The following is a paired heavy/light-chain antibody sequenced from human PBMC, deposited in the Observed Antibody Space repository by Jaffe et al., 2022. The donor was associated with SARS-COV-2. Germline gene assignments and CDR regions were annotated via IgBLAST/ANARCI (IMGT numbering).Heavy chain of an antibody. V-gene: IGHV4-31*03. J-gene: IGHJ5*02. CDR2: VHYSGTT. CDR1: GGSISSGGHY. D-gene: IGHD2-21*02. CDR3: AGGRRTANMVGRVISFFDP. Sequence: QVQLQESGPGLVQPSQTLSLTCTVSGGSISSGGHYWSWIRQQSGRGLEWIGSVHYSGTTYYSSTLQSRLSISVDTSKNQFSLELTSVTAADTAVYYCAGGRRTANMVGRVISFFDPWGQGTPVTVS.
Light chain of an antibody. V-gene: IGLV2-14*03. CDR2: DVN. CDR3: FSYSSTNSLGV. Sequence: QSALTQPASVSASPGQSVTISCAGSSSDVGGYNYVSWYQQHPGRAPKVVIYDVNNRPSGVSSRFSGSKSGNTASLSISGLQAEDEAEYFCFSYSSTNSLGVFGGGTKLTVL. J-gene: IGLJ2*01. CDR1: SSDVGGYNY.